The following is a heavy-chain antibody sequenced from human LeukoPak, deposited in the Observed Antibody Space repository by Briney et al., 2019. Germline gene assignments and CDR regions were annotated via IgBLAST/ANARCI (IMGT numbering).Heavy chain of an antibody. J-gene: IGHJ4*02. D-gene: IGHD3-9*01. V-gene: IGHV4-34*01. CDR2: INHSGST. Sequence: SETPSLTCAVYGGSFSGYYWSWIRQPPGKGLEWIWEINHSGSTNYNPSLKSRVTISVDTSKNQFSLKLSSVTAADTAVYYCARTARDFDWFIDYWGQGTLVTVSS. CDR3: ARTARDFDWFIDY. CDR1: GGSFSGYY.